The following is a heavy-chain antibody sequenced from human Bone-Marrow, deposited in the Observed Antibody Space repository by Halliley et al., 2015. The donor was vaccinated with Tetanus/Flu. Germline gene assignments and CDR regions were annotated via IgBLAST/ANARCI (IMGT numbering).Heavy chain of an antibody. D-gene: IGHD3-3*01. J-gene: IGHJ5*02. CDR3: ARGVGNNWFDP. CDR1: GGFIRSGGYY. CDR2: IYYSGST. Sequence: TLSLTYTVSGGFIRSGGYYWSWIRQHPGKGLEWIGNIYYSGSTHYNPSLKSRVTISVDTSKNQFSLKLSSVTAADTAVYYCARGVGNNWFDPWGQGTLVTVSS. V-gene: IGHV4-31*03.